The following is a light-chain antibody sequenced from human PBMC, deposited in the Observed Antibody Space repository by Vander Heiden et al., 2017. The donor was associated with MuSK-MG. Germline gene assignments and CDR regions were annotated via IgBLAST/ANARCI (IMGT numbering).Light chain of an antibody. CDR3: MQALHHP. Sequence: DIVMPQSPLSLPVTPGEPASISRRSSQSLLHSNGYNYLDWNLQKPGQSPQLLIYLGSNRASGVPDRFSGSGAGTDFTLKISRVEAEDVGVYYYMQALHHPFGQGTRLEIK. J-gene: IGKJ5*01. CDR2: LGS. V-gene: IGKV2-28*01. CDR1: QSLLHSNGYNY.